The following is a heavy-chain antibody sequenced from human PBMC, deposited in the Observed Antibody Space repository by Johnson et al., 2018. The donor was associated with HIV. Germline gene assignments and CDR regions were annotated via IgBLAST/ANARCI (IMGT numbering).Heavy chain of an antibody. CDR3: ARDGEAGWVVGAFDI. CDR1: GFTFDDYA. CDR2: ISWNSGSI. J-gene: IGHJ3*02. D-gene: IGHD2-15*01. V-gene: IGHV3-9*01. Sequence: VQLVESGGGLVQPGRSLRVSCAASGFTFDDYAMHWVRQAPGKGLEWVSGISWNSGSIAYVDSVKGRFTISRDNSKNTLYLQMNSLRAEERAVYCCARDGEAGWVVGAFDIWGQGTMVTVSS.